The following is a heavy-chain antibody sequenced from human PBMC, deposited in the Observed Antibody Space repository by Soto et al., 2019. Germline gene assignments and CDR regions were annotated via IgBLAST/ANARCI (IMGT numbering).Heavy chain of an antibody. CDR3: ASDGSYDFWSGYGNSGGYYMDV. CDR2: SSSSGSTI. Sequence: QVQLVESGGGLVKPGGSLRLSCAASVFTFSDYYMSWIRQAPGKGREWVSYSSSSGSTIYYADSVKGRFTLYRDDAKNSVFLQRNSLRAEGTAVYYCASDGSYDFWSGYGNSGGYYMDVWGKGTTVTVSS. J-gene: IGHJ6*03. CDR1: VFTFSDYY. D-gene: IGHD3-3*01. V-gene: IGHV3-11*01.